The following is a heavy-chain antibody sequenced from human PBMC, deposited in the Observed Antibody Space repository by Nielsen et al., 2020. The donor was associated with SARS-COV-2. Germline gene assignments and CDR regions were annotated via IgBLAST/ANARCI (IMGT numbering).Heavy chain of an antibody. Sequence: GESLKISCAASGFTFSSYGMHWVRQAPGKGLEWVAVISYDGSNKYHADSVKGRFTISRDNSKNTLYLQMNSLRAEDTAVYYCAKSGIADFWGQGTLVTVSS. V-gene: IGHV3-30*18. J-gene: IGHJ4*02. CDR2: ISYDGSNK. D-gene: IGHD6-13*01. CDR3: AKSGIADF. CDR1: GFTFSSYG.